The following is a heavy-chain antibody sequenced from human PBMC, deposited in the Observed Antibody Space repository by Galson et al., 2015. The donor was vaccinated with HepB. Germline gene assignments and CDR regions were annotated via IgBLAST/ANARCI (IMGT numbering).Heavy chain of an antibody. V-gene: IGHV4-34*01. D-gene: IGHD3-3*01. CDR3: ARVLRPYDFWSGYYTDQRRGWFDP. CDR2: INHSGST. Sequence: ETLSLTCAVYGGSFSGYYWSWIRQPPGKGLEWIGEINHSGSTNYNPFLKSRVTISVDTSKNQFSLKLSSVTAADTAVYYCARVLRPYDFWSGYYTDQRRGWFDPWGQGTLVTVSS. J-gene: IGHJ5*02. CDR1: GGSFSGYY.